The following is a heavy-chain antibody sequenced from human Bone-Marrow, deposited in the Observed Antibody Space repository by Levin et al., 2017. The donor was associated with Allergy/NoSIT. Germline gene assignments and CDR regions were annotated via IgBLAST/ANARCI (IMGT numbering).Heavy chain of an antibody. Sequence: AASVKVSCKVSGYTLSELSIHWVRQAPGKGLEWMGGFDPEDNETIYAQKFQGRVTMTEDTSTDTAYMELRSLRSEDTAVYYCATGRYNFWSGFDAWGQGTLVTVSS. J-gene: IGHJ4*02. CDR3: ATGRYNFWSGFDA. CDR1: GYTLSELS. CDR2: FDPEDNET. V-gene: IGHV1-24*01. D-gene: IGHD3-3*01.